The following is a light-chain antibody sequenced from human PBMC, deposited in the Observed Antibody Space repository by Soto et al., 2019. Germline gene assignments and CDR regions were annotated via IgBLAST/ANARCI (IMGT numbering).Light chain of an antibody. CDR2: DVS. CDR1: SSDVGGFNY. J-gene: IGLJ2*01. CDR3: SSYAGSNKGV. Sequence: QSALTQPPSASGSPGQSVTISCTGTSSDVGGFNYVSWYQHHPGKAPQLMIYDVSKRPSGVPDRFSGSKSGNTASLTVSGLQAEDEADYYCSSYAGSNKGVFGGGTKVTVL. V-gene: IGLV2-8*01.